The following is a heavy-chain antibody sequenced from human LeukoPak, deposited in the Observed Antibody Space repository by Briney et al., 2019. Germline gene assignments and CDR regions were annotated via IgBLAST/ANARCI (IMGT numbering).Heavy chain of an antibody. Sequence: TSETLSLTCSISGGSINSYYCSWIRQPAGKGLEWIGRIYTGGSTSYNPSLKSRVTISVDTSRNQFSLKLNSVTTADTAVYYCARGPLVEALYFDNWGPGTLVTVSS. V-gene: IGHV4-4*07. J-gene: IGHJ4*02. CDR2: IYTGGST. D-gene: IGHD1-1*01. CDR1: GGSINSYY. CDR3: ARGPLVEALYFDN.